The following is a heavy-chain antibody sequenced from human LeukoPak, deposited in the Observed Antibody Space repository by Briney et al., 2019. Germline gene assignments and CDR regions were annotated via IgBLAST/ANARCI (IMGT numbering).Heavy chain of an antibody. CDR3: ARHKGGRYSGSYLDY. D-gene: IGHD1-26*01. CDR2: IYTSGST. J-gene: IGHJ4*02. CDR1: GGSISNYY. V-gene: IGHV4-4*09. Sequence: SETLSLPCTVSGGSISNYYWSWIRQPPGKGLEWIGYIYTSGSTNYNPSLKSRVTISVDTSKNQFSLNLSSVTAADTAVYYCARHKGGRYSGSYLDYWGQATLVTVSS.